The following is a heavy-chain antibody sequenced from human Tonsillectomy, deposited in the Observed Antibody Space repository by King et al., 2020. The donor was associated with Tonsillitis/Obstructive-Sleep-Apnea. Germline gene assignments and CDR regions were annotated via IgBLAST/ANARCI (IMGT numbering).Heavy chain of an antibody. V-gene: IGHV1-24*01. CDR1: GYTLTELS. CDR3: ATGPSKRIEGGFDV. D-gene: IGHD1-1*01. Sequence: QLVQSGAEVKKPGASVKVSCKVSGYTLTELSIHWVRQAPGKGLEWMGGFDPEDGETIYAQKSQDRVTMTEDTSTDTAYMELSSLRSEDTAIYYCATGPSKRIEGGFDVWGQGTMVTVSS. J-gene: IGHJ3*01. CDR2: FDPEDGET.